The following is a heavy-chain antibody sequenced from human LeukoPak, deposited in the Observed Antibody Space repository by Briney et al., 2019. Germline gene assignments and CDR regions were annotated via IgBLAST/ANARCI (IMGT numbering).Heavy chain of an antibody. CDR2: IYYSGST. D-gene: IGHD3-22*01. CDR3: ARDGYDSTRDY. Sequence: SETLSLTCTVSGGSIGSSSYYWGWIRQPPGKGLEWIGSIYYSGSTYYNPSLKSRVTISVDTSKNQFSLKLSSVTAADTAVYYCARDGYDSTRDYWGQGTLVTVSS. J-gene: IGHJ4*02. V-gene: IGHV4-39*07. CDR1: GGSIGSSSYY.